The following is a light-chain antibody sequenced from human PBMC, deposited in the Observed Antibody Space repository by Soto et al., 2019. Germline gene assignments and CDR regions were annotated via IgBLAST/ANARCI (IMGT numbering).Light chain of an antibody. V-gene: IGKV3-11*01. Sequence: EIVLTQSPATLSLSPGERATLSCRASQSVGTYLAWYQQKPGQSPRLLMFDVSNRATGIPARFSGSGSGTDFTLTISSLEPEDFGVYYCQERSHWTFGRGTKVDIK. CDR2: DVS. CDR1: QSVGTY. J-gene: IGKJ1*01. CDR3: QERSHWT.